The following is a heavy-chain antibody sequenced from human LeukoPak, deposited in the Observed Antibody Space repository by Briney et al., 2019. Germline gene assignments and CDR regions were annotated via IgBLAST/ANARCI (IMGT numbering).Heavy chain of an antibody. CDR2: IYTSGST. D-gene: IGHD3-3*01. Sequence: PSETLSLTCTVSGGSISSGSYYWSWIRQPAGKGLEWIGRIYTSGSTNYNPSLKSRVTISVDTSKNQFSLKLSSVTAADTAVYYCARDNNYDFWSGYYPDAFDIWGQGTMVTVSS. V-gene: IGHV4-61*02. CDR3: ARDNNYDFWSGYYPDAFDI. J-gene: IGHJ3*02. CDR1: GGSISSGSYY.